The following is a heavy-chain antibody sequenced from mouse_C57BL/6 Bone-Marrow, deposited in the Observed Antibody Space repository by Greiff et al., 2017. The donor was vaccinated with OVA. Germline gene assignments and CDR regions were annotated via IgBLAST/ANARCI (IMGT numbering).Heavy chain of an antibody. D-gene: IGHD1-1*01. CDR2: ISDGGSYT. CDR1: GFTFSSYA. Sequence: EVQVVESGGGLVQPGGSLKLSCAASGFTFSSYAMSWVRQTPEKRLEWVATISDGGSYTYYPDNVKGRFTISRDNAKNNLYLQMSHLKSEDTAMYYCARDLYYYEDYWGQGTTLTVSS. V-gene: IGHV5-4*01. CDR3: ARDLYYYEDY. J-gene: IGHJ2*01.